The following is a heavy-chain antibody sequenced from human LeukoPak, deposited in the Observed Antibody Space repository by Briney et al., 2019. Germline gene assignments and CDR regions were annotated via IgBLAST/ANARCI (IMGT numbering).Heavy chain of an antibody. CDR2: LDPENGGM. CDR1: GDTLPELS. Sequence: GASVKVSCKVSGDTLPELSTHWVRQAPGKGLEWMGGLDPENGGMIYAQKFQGRVTMTEDTSTDTAYMELSSLRSEDTAVYYCATGGQWDLLVYWGQGTLVTVSS. J-gene: IGHJ4*02. CDR3: ATGGQWDLLVY. D-gene: IGHD1-26*01. V-gene: IGHV1-24*01.